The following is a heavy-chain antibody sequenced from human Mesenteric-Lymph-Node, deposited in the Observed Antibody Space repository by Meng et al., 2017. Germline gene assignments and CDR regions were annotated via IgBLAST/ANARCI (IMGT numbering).Heavy chain of an antibody. V-gene: IGHV4-30-4*01. D-gene: IGHD1-7*01. CDR2: IYYSGST. J-gene: IGHJ4*02. CDR1: GGSISSGDSY. CDR3: GRDQGRELINH. Sequence: VQLQESGPGLVKPSQTLSLTCSVSGGSISSGDSYWSWIRQPPGKGLEWIGYIYYSGSTYYNPSLRSRVDISVDKSKNQFYLSLFSVTAADTAVYYCGRDQGRELINHWGQGTLVTVSS.